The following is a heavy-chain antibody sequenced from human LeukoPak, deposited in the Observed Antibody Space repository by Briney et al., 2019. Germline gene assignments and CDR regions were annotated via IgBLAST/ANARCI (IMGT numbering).Heavy chain of an antibody. Sequence: GGSLRLSCAASGFTFSSYTMNWVRQAPGKGLEGVSYISTGGSISYADSVKGRFTISRDNAKNSLYLQMNSLRDEDTAVYYCARMIDYNYGYAFDFWGQGTLVTVSS. V-gene: IGHV3-48*02. CDR2: ISTGGSI. CDR1: GFTFSSYT. J-gene: IGHJ4*02. CDR3: ARMIDYNYGYAFDF. D-gene: IGHD5-18*01.